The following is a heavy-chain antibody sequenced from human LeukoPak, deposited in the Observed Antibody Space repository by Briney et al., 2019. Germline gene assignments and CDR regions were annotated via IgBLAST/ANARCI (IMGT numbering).Heavy chain of an antibody. V-gene: IGHV3-21*01. CDR3: ARGRRRLAAPGATPPAPYFDY. CDR1: RFTFNSYT. J-gene: IGHJ4*02. Sequence: GGSLRLSCAASRFTFNSYTMNWVRQAPGKGLEWVSSISSTSSYIYYADSVKGRFTISRDNAKNSLYLQMNSLRADDTAVYYCARGRRRLAAPGATPPAPYFDYWGQGTLVTVSS. D-gene: IGHD6-13*01. CDR2: ISSTSSYI.